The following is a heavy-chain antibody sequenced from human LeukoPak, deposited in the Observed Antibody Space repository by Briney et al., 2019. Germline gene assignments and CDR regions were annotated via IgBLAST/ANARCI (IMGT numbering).Heavy chain of an antibody. Sequence: GGSLRLSCAASGFTFSSYTMSWVRQAPGKGLEWVSAISGSGGSTYYADSVKGRFTISRDNSRDTLYLQMNSLTAEDTAVYYCAKDYGGFDYWGQGTLVTVSS. D-gene: IGHD3-10*01. CDR3: AKDYGGFDY. CDR2: ISGSGGST. J-gene: IGHJ4*02. CDR1: GFTFSSYT. V-gene: IGHV3-23*01.